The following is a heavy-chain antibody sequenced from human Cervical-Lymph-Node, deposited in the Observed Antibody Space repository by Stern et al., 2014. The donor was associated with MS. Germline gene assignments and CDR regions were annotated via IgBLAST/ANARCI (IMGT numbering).Heavy chain of an antibody. J-gene: IGHJ5*01. CDR1: GFSLSISGVG. V-gene: IGHV2-5*02. CDR3: VYREGPEDDS. Sequence: QITLKESGPTLVKPTQTLTLTCTFSGFSLSISGVGVGWIRQPPGKALEWLALIYWDDDKRYSPTLKSRLTITKDTSKNQVVLTMTNMDPVDTAPYYCVYREGPEDDSWGQGTLVIVSS. CDR2: IYWDDDK.